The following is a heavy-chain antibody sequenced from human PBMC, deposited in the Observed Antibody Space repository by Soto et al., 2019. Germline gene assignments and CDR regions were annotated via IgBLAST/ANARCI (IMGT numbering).Heavy chain of an antibody. J-gene: IGHJ4*02. CDR1: GFTFSSYA. D-gene: IGHD1-26*01. Sequence: PGGSLRLSCAASGFTFSSYAMSWVRQAPGKGLEWVSAISGSGGSTYSADSVKGRFTISRDNSKNTLYLQMNSLRAEDTAVYYCANRKWELLLTSWGQGTLVTVSS. CDR2: ISGSGGST. CDR3: ANRKWELLLTS. V-gene: IGHV3-23*01.